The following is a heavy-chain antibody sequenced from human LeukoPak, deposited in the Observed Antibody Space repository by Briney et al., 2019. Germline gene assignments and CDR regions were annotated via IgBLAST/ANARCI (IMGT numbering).Heavy chain of an antibody. CDR3: ARLPDYYDSSGNDY. CDR2: IYYSGST. Sequence: PSETLSLTCTVSGGSISSYYWSWIRQPPGKGLEWIGYIYYSGSTNYNPSLKSRVTISVDTSKNQFSLKLSSVPAADTAVYYCARLPDYYDSSGNDYWGQGTLVTVSS. J-gene: IGHJ4*02. V-gene: IGHV4-59*08. D-gene: IGHD3-22*01. CDR1: GGSISSYY.